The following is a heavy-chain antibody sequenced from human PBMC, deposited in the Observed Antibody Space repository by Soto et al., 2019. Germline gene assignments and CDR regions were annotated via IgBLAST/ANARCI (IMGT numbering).Heavy chain of an antibody. Sequence: GASVKVSCKASGYTFTSYYMHWVRQAPGQGLGWMGIINPSGGSTSYAQKFQGRVTMTRDTSTSTVYMELSSLRSDDTAVYYCARGAVAGCFDYWGQGTLVTVSS. J-gene: IGHJ4*02. CDR3: ARGAVAGCFDY. CDR1: GYTFTSYY. V-gene: IGHV1-46*01. D-gene: IGHD6-19*01. CDR2: INPSGGST.